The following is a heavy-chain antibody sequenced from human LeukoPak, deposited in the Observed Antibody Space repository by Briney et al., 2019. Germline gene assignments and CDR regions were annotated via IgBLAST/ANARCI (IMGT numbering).Heavy chain of an antibody. V-gene: IGHV3-23*01. Sequence: GASLRLSCAASGFTFSNYAMTWVRQAPGKGLEWVSAITGSGGNTYYADSVKGRFTISRDNSKNTVFLQMNSLRAEDTAVYYCAKWGDYDVLTGYYVSDYWGQGTLVTVSS. J-gene: IGHJ4*02. D-gene: IGHD3-9*01. CDR3: AKWGDYDVLTGYYVSDY. CDR2: ITGSGGNT. CDR1: GFTFSNYA.